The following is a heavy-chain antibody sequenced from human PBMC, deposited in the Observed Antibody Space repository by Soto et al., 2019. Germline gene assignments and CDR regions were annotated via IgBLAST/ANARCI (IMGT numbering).Heavy chain of an antibody. CDR2: LTGSGGST. V-gene: IGHV3-23*01. CDR1: GFTFSSFA. D-gene: IGHD2-2*01. Sequence: GGSLRLSCAASGFTFSSFAMSWVRQAPGKGLEWVSRLTGSGGSTYYADSVKGRFTVSRDNSKNTLYLQMNSLRAEDSALYYCARDLSSKYIGQSDYERTSYSDYWGQGTLVTVSS. J-gene: IGHJ4*02. CDR3: ARDLSSKYIGQSDYERTSYSDY.